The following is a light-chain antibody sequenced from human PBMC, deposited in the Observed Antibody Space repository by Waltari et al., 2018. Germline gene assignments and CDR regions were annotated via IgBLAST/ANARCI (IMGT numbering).Light chain of an antibody. CDR3: QQYGSSLLT. J-gene: IGKJ4*01. V-gene: IGKV3-20*01. Sequence: EIVLTQSPGTLSLSAGERATIPCRASQSVSSSYLAWYQQKPGQAPRLLIYGASSRATGIPDRFSGSGSGTDFTLTISRLEPEDFAVYYCQQYGSSLLTFGGGTKVEIK. CDR2: GAS. CDR1: QSVSSSY.